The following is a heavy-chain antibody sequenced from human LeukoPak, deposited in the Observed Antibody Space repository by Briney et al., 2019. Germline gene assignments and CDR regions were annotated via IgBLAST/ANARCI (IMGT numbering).Heavy chain of an antibody. Sequence: SETLSLTCTVSGYSISSGYYWGWIRQPPGQGLEGIGSIYHSGSTYYNPSLKSRVTISVDTSKNQFSLKLSSVTAADTAVYYCERDSRGIAYNWFDPWGQGTLVTVSS. V-gene: IGHV4-38-2*02. J-gene: IGHJ5*02. D-gene: IGHD3-16*01. CDR2: IYHSGST. CDR3: ERDSRGIAYNWFDP. CDR1: GYSISSGYY.